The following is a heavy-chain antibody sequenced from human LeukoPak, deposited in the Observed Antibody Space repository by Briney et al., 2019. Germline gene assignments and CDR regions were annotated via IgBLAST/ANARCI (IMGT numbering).Heavy chain of an antibody. Sequence: ASVKVSCKASGCTFTSYAMNWVRQAPGQGLEWMGWINTNTGNPTYAQGFTGRFVFSLDTSVSTTYLQISSLKAEDTAVYYCARDGDPYYYDSSGYYYGSYWGQGTLVTVSS. CDR2: INTNTGNP. D-gene: IGHD3-22*01. CDR3: ARDGDPYYYDSSGYYYGSY. CDR1: GCTFTSYA. V-gene: IGHV7-4-1*02. J-gene: IGHJ4*02.